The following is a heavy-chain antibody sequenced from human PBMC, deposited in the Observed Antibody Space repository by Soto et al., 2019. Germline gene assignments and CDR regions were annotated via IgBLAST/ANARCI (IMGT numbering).Heavy chain of an antibody. CDR1: GLTVSSNY. CDR3: ASLYSSSSGVYYYYYMDV. Sequence: VGSLRLSCAASGLTVSSNYMSWVRQAPGKGLEWVSAIYSGSTTYYADSVKGRFTISRDNSKNTLYLQMNSLRAEDTAVYYCASLYSSSSGVYYYYYMDVWGKGTTVTVSS. CDR2: IYSGSTT. D-gene: IGHD6-6*01. J-gene: IGHJ6*03. V-gene: IGHV3-66*01.